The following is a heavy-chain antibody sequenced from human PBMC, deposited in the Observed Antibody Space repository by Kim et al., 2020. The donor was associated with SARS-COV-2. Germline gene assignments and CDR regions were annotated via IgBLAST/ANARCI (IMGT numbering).Heavy chain of an antibody. D-gene: IGHD6-13*01. Sequence: ADSVKGRFTISRDNAKNSLYLQMNSLRAEDTAVYYCARDLQIAAAGTGGYWGQGTLVTVSS. V-gene: IGHV3-21*01. J-gene: IGHJ4*02. CDR3: ARDLQIAAAGTGGY.